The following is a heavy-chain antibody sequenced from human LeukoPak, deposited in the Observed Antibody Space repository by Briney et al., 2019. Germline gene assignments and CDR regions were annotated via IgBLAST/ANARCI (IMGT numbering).Heavy chain of an antibody. CDR1: GFTVSSYS. Sequence: PGGSLRLSCAASGFTVSSYSMNWVRQVPGKGLEWVSHISSSGSMIWYGESVKGRFTISRDSAKNSLHLQMNSLRAEDTAVYYCASSGSYRFDYWGQGTLVTVSS. D-gene: IGHD1-26*01. J-gene: IGHJ4*02. V-gene: IGHV3-48*01. CDR2: ISSSGSMI. CDR3: ASSGSYRFDY.